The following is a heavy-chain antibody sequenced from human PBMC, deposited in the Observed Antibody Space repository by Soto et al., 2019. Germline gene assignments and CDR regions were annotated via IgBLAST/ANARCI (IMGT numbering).Heavy chain of an antibody. V-gene: IGHV1-2*02. Sequence: QVQLVQSGAEVKKPGASVKVSCKASGYTFNSYYIHWVRQAPGQGLEWMGWINPNSDVTGYAQSFQGRVTMTRDMSMTTAYMDLTRLRSDDPAVYYCVRVGLNRNYDFDFWGQGTLITVSS. CDR1: GYTFNSYY. D-gene: IGHD3-16*01. CDR2: INPNSDVT. J-gene: IGHJ4*02. CDR3: VRVGLNRNYDFDF.